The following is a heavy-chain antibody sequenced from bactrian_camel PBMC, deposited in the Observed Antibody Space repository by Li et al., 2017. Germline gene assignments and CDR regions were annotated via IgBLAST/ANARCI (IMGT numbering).Heavy chain of an antibody. V-gene: IGHV3S31*01. J-gene: IGHJ2*01. CDR1: GLTYKRNT. CDR3: AAEGGGGDIATCDVGYLEV. Sequence: VQLVESGGGSVQAGGSLTLSCAISGLTYKRNTLAWFRQVPGQAREGVAAMFTPDGHTYYARSVQGRFTISEDSDNNILYLQMTNLKPEDTAVYYCAAEGGGGDIATCDVGYLEVWGQGTQVTVS. D-gene: IGHD4*01. CDR2: MFTPDGHT.